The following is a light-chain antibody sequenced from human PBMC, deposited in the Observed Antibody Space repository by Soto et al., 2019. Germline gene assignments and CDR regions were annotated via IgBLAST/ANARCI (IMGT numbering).Light chain of an antibody. CDR3: QSYDTSLSGFVV. V-gene: IGLV1-40*01. J-gene: IGLJ2*01. CDR1: NSNIGAGYD. CDR2: GNS. Sequence: QAVVTQPPSESGAPGQRVTISCTGSNSNIGAGYDVHWYQQLPGTAPKLLIYGNSNRPSGVPDRFSGSKSGTSASLAITGLQAEDEADYYCQSYDTSLSGFVVFGGGTKVTVL.